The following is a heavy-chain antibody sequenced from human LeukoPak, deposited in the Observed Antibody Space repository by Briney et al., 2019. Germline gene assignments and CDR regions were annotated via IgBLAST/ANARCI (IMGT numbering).Heavy chain of an antibody. CDR2: LYSGGNI. V-gene: IGHV3-66*01. J-gene: IGHJ4*02. Sequence: GGSLRLSCAASGFTVSSKYMSWVRQAPGKGLEWVSVLYSGGNIYYADSVEGRFTISRDNSKNTVNLQMNSLRAEDTAVYYCASGVEVGPVYFDYWGQGTLVTVSS. D-gene: IGHD2-2*01. CDR3: ASGVEVGPVYFDY. CDR1: GFTVSSKY.